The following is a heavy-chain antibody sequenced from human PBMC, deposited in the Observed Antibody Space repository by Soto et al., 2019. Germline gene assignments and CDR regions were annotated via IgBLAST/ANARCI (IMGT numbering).Heavy chain of an antibody. J-gene: IGHJ5*02. CDR1: GGSFSGYY. V-gene: IGHV4-34*01. CDR3: ARRRSSYPPNWFDP. Sequence: SETLSLTCAVYGGSFSGYYWSWIRQPPGKGLEWIGEINHSGSTNYNPSLKSRVTISVDTSKNQFSPKLSSVTAADTAVYYCARRRSSYPPNWFDPWGQGTLVTVSS. D-gene: IGHD6-13*01. CDR2: INHSGST.